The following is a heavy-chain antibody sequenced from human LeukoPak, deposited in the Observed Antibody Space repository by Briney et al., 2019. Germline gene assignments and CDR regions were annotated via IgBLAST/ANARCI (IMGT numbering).Heavy chain of an antibody. V-gene: IGHV3-23*01. CDR1: AFTFSNYA. CDR2: IYGSGGST. CDR3: AKTPYSNGWYYFDA. J-gene: IGHJ4*02. D-gene: IGHD6-19*01. Sequence: GGSLRLSCAASAFTFSNYAMTWVRQAPGKGLEWISVIYGSGGSTYYADSVKGRFTISRDSSKNTLYLQMNSLRAEDTAVYYCAKTPYSNGWYYFDAWGQGALVTVSS.